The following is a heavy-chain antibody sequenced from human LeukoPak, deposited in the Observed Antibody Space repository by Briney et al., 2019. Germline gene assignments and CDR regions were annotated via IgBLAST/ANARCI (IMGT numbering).Heavy chain of an antibody. Sequence: GGSLRLSCAASGFTFSRYGMHWVRQAPGKGLEWVAVIPYDGSNKYYADSVKGRFTISRDNSKNTLYLQMNSLRAEDTAVYYCARMTTVTTSDYWGQGTLVTVSS. V-gene: IGHV3-30*03. CDR2: IPYDGSNK. J-gene: IGHJ4*02. D-gene: IGHD4-17*01. CDR3: ARMTTVTTSDY. CDR1: GFTFSRYG.